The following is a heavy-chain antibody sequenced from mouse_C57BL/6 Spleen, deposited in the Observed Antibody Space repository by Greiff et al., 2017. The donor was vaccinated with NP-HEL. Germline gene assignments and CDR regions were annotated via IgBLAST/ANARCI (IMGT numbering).Heavy chain of an antibody. V-gene: IGHV14-2*01. CDR1: GFNIKDYY. Sequence: EVQLQQSGAELVKPGASVKLSCTASGFNIKDYYMHWVKQRTEQGLEWIGRIDPEDGETKYAPKFPGKATITADTSANTAYLQLSSLTSEDTAVYYCAPYYGTSYGSYWYVDVWGTGTTGTVSS. D-gene: IGHD1-1*01. CDR3: APYYGTSYGSYWYVDV. J-gene: IGHJ1*03. CDR2: IDPEDGET.